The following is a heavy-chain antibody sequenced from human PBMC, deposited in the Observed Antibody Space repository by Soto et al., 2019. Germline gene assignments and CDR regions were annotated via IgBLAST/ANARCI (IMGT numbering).Heavy chain of an antibody. J-gene: IGHJ1*01. D-gene: IGHD6-13*01. CDR3: AKGLYSSSWYWPAQT. CDR1: GFTLDDYA. V-gene: IGHV3-9*01. CDR2: ISWHSGSI. Sequence: EVQLVESGGGLVQPGRSLRLSCAASGFTLDDYAMHGVRQAPGKGLECVSGISWHSGSIGYADSVKGRFTISRDNAKNSLYLQMNSLRAEDTALYYCAKGLYSSSWYWPAQTWGQGTLVTVSS.